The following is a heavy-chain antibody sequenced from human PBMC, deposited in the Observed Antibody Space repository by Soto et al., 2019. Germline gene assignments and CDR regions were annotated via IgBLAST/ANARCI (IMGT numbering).Heavy chain of an antibody. J-gene: IGHJ6*02. CDR2: ISYDGRNK. D-gene: IGHD3-9*01. CDR1: GFTFSSYA. Sequence: QVQLVESGGGVVQPGRSLRLSCAASGFTFSSYAMHWVRQAPGKGLEWVAVISYDGRNKYYADSGKGRFTISRDNSKNTLYLQMTGLRAEDTAVYYCARGPYSPSLYYDILPGYGMDVWGQGTTVTVSS. CDR3: ARGPYSPSLYYDILPGYGMDV. V-gene: IGHV3-30-3*01.